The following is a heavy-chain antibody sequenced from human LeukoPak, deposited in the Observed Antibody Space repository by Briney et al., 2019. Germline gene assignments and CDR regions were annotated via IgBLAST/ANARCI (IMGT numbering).Heavy chain of an antibody. Sequence: ASVKVSCKASGGTFSSYAISWVRQAPGQGLEWMGRIIPILGIANYAQKFQGRVTITADKSTSTAYMEMGSLRFEDTAVYYCATEEDYYDSSGYYPFDYWGQGTLVTVSS. J-gene: IGHJ4*02. D-gene: IGHD3-22*01. V-gene: IGHV1-69*04. CDR1: GGTFSSYA. CDR2: IIPILGIA. CDR3: ATEEDYYDSSGYYPFDY.